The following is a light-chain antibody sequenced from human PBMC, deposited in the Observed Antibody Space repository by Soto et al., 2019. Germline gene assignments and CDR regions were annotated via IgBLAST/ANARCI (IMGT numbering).Light chain of an antibody. Sequence: QSALTQPPSASGSPGQSVTISCTGTSSDVGGYDYVSWFQHHPGKAPKLIIYDVTKRPSGVPDRFSGSKSDNTASLTVSGLHAEDEADYFCTSYACRKLRVFGGGPQLTVL. CDR1: SSDVGGYDY. CDR3: TSYACRKLRV. J-gene: IGLJ2*01. V-gene: IGLV2-8*01. CDR2: DVT.